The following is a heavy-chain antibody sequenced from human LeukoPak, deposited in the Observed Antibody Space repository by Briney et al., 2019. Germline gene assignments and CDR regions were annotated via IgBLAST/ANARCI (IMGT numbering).Heavy chain of an antibody. CDR1: GFTFSSHA. Sequence: GGSLRLSCAVSGFTFSSHAMSWVRQAPGKGLEWVSGISGRGDLADYGDSVKGRFTISRDNAKNSLYLQMNSLRAEDTAVYYCARERGYSYGYEIDYWGQGTLVTVSS. D-gene: IGHD5-18*01. J-gene: IGHJ4*02. CDR3: ARERGYSYGYEIDY. CDR2: ISGRGDLA. V-gene: IGHV3-23*01.